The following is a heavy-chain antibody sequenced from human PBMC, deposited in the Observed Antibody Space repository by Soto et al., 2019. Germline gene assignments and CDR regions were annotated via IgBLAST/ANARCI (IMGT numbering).Heavy chain of an antibody. CDR3: AKEVGYGYIVDY. V-gene: IGHV3-23*01. J-gene: IGHJ4*02. CDR1: GFTFSSYA. CDR2: ISGSGGST. D-gene: IGHD5-18*01. Sequence: EVQLLESGGGLVQPGGSLRLSCAASGFTFSSYAMSWVRQAPGKGLEWVSAISGSGGSTYYADSVKGRFTISRDNSKNALYLQMNGLRAEDTAVYYCAKEVGYGYIVDYWGQGTLVTVSS.